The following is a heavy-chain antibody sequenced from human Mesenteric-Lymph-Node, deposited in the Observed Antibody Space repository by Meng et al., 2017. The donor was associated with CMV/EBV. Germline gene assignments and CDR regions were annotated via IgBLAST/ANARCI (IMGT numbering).Heavy chain of an antibody. Sequence: SETLSLTCAVYGGSFSGYYWSWIRQPPGKGLEWIGEINHSGSTNYNPSLKSRVTISVDTSKNQFSLKLSSVTAADTAVYYCARHQTSYDFWSGYPSVGWFDPWGQGTLVTVSS. CDR2: INHSGST. V-gene: IGHV4-34*01. D-gene: IGHD3-3*01. CDR1: GGSFSGYY. CDR3: ARHQTSYDFWSGYPSVGWFDP. J-gene: IGHJ5*02.